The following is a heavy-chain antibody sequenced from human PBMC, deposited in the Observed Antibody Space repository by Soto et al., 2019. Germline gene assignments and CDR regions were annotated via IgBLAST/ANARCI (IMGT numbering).Heavy chain of an antibody. CDR2: ISYDGSNK. Sequence: GVLRLSCAASGFTFSSYGMHWVRQAPGKGMEWVAVISYDGSNKYYADSVKGRFTISRDTSKNPLDPQMNSLRAEDTSVYYCARDTYYYDSSGSSRYAFDIWRQGTMVTVSS. V-gene: IGHV3-33*08. J-gene: IGHJ3*02. CDR1: GFTFSSYG. D-gene: IGHD3-22*01. CDR3: ARDTYYYDSSGSSRYAFDI.